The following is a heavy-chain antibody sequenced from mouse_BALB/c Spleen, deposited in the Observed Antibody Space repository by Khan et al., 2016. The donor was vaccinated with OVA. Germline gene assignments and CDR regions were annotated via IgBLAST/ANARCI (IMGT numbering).Heavy chain of an antibody. CDR1: GYTFTSYT. V-gene: IGHV1-4*01. CDR3: VREGAYHRSEGGFAY. CDR2: INPSNDYT. Sequence: VQLQESRAELARPGASVKMSCKASGYTFTSYTIHWVRQRPGQAPEWIGHINPSNDYTNYNQNFKDKATLIVDKSSTTSYMQLISLTSEDSAVLYCVREGAYHRSEGGFAYWGKGTLVTVAA. J-gene: IGHJ3*01. D-gene: IGHD2-14*01.